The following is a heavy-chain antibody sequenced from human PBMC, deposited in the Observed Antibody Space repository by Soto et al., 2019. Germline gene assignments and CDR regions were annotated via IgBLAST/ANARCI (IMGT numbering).Heavy chain of an antibody. CDR2: IYYSGST. Sequence: PSETLSLTCTVSGGSVSSGSYYWSWIRQPPGKGLEWIGYIYYSGSTNYNPSLKSRVTISVDTSKNQFSLKLSSVTAADTAVYYCAVYYDFWCGYYDNWYDSSGQGSPVTVSS. V-gene: IGHV4-61*01. CDR1: GGSVSSGSYY. J-gene: IGHJ5*01. CDR3: AVYYDFWCGYYDNWYDS. D-gene: IGHD3-3*01.